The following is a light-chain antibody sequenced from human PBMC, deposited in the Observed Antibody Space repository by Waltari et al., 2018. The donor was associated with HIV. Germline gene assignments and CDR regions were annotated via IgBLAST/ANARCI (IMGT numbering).Light chain of an antibody. Sequence: QSALTQPPSASGSPGQSVTISCTGTSSDVGGYNYVSWYQQHPGKAPKLMIHEVSKRPSGVPDRFSGSKSGNTASLTVSCLQAEDEADYYCSSYTSSTILGVFGGGTKVTVL. CDR1: SSDVGGYNY. V-gene: IGLV2-8*01. CDR3: SSYTSSTILGV. CDR2: EVS. J-gene: IGLJ3*02.